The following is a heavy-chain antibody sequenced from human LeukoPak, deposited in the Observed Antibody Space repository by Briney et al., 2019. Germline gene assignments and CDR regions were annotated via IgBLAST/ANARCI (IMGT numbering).Heavy chain of an antibody. CDR1: GGSFSGHY. CDR3: ARTELRFLEWLLDY. D-gene: IGHD3-3*01. Sequence: SETLSLTCAVYGGSFSGHYWSWIRQPPGKGLEWIGEINHSGSTNYNPSLKSRVTISVDTSKNQFSLKLSSVTAADTAVYYCARTELRFLEWLLDYWGQGTLVTVSS. V-gene: IGHV4-34*01. CDR2: INHSGST. J-gene: IGHJ4*02.